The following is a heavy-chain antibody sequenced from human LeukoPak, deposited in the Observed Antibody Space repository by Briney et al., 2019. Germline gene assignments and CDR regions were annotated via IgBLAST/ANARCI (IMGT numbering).Heavy chain of an antibody. J-gene: IGHJ4*02. Sequence: GGSLRLSCAASGFTLGNYNMNWVRQAPEKGLEWVSSISSSSTYIYYADSVKGRFTISRDNVKNSLYLQINSLRAEDTALYYCARNPPGAYYDSSGHYPAPLDYWGQGTLVTVSS. D-gene: IGHD3-22*01. CDR1: GFTLGNYN. V-gene: IGHV3-21*01. CDR3: ARNPPGAYYDSSGHYPAPLDY. CDR2: ISSSSTYI.